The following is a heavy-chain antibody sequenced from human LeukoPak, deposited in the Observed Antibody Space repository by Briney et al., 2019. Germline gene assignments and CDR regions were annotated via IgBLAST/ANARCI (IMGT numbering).Heavy chain of an antibody. Sequence: ASVKVSCKASGYTFTSYGISWVRQAPGQGLEWMGWISAYNGNTNYAQKLQGRVTMTTDTSTSTAYMELRSLRSDDTAVYYCARDHVAGTFKASFDYWGQGTLVTVSS. D-gene: IGHD6-19*01. CDR1: GYTFTSYG. CDR2: ISAYNGNT. J-gene: IGHJ4*02. V-gene: IGHV1-18*01. CDR3: ARDHVAGTFKASFDY.